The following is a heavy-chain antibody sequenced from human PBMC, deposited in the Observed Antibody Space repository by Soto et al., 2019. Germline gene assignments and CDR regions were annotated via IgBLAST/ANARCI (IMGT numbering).Heavy chain of an antibody. CDR2: IIPIFGTA. V-gene: IGHV1-69*13. CDR3: ARHYYDSSGYPW. D-gene: IGHD3-22*01. Sequence: SVKVSCKASGGTFSSYAISWVRQAPGRGLEWMGGIIPIFGTANYAQKFQGRVTITADESTSTAYMELSSLRSEDTAVYYCARHYYDSSGYPWWGQGTLVTVSS. CDR1: GGTFSSYA. J-gene: IGHJ4*02.